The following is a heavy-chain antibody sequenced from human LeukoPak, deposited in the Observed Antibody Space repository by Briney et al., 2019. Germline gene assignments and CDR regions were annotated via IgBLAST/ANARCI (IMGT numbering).Heavy chain of an antibody. CDR3: AGETVPRGLGN. CDR2: IQTDGSNT. D-gene: IGHD2-2*01. CDR1: GFTFSTYW. Sequence: PGGSLILSCAASGFTFSTYWMRWVRQAPGKGLVWVSRIQTDGSNTDYADSVKGRFIISRDKATSTLYLQMSSRRVEDTAVYYCAGETVPRGLGNWGEETLDTVSS. V-gene: IGHV3-74*01. J-gene: IGHJ4*02.